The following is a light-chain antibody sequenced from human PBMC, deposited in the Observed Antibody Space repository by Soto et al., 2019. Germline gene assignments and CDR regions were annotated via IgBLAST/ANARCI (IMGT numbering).Light chain of an antibody. J-gene: IGKJ1*01. CDR1: QSVTSW. Sequence: DIQMTQSPSTLSASVGDRVTITCRASQSVTSWLAWYQQKPGKAPNLLIYKASNLEYGVSSWFSGSGYGTEFTLTISSLQPDDFATYYCQQYRGYSWTFGQGTKVEIK. V-gene: IGKV1-5*03. CDR2: KAS. CDR3: QQYRGYSWT.